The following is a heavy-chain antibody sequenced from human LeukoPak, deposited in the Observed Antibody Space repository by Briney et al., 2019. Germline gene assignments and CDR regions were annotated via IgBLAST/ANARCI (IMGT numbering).Heavy chain of an antibody. Sequence: GGSLRLSCAASGFTVSSNYMSWVRQAPGKGLEWVSAISGSGGSTYYADSVKGRFTISRDNSKNTLYLQMNSLRAEDTAVYYCAKGRIAARGYYGMDVWGQGTTVTVSS. D-gene: IGHD6-6*01. V-gene: IGHV3-23*01. J-gene: IGHJ6*02. CDR2: ISGSGGST. CDR3: AKGRIAARGYYGMDV. CDR1: GFTVSSNY.